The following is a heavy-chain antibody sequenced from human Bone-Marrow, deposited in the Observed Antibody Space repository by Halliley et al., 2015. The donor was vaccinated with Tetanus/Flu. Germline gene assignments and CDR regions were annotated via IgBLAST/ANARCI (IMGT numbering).Heavy chain of an antibody. CDR3: ARHYNDGYNDY. J-gene: IGHJ4*02. Sequence: KGLEWVALIWFDGPRPSYADSVKGRFTISRDNSKNTLYLQMDSLRAEDTAVYYCARHYNDGYNDYWGQGALVTVSS. D-gene: IGHD5-12*01. CDR2: IWFDGPRP. V-gene: IGHV3-33*01.